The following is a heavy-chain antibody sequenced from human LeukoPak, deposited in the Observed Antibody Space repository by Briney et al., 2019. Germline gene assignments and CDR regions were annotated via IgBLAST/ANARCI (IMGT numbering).Heavy chain of an antibody. D-gene: IGHD6-13*01. CDR2: ISGSGGST. CDR1: GFTFSSYA. Sequence: GGSLRLSCAASGFTFSSYAMSWVRQAPGKGLEWVSAISGSGGSTYYADSVKGRFTISRDNSKNTLYLQMNCLRAEDTAVYYCASRYSSSWYVLDYWGQGTLVTVSS. J-gene: IGHJ4*02. CDR3: ASRYSSSWYVLDY. V-gene: IGHV3-23*01.